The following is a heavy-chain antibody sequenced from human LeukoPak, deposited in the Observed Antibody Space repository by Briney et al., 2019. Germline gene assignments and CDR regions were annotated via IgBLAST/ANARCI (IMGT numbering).Heavy chain of an antibody. CDR3: ARGGYYGSGNDFRFDP. CDR1: GGSISSNSYF. V-gene: IGHV4-39*07. J-gene: IGHJ5*02. CDR2: IYYTGST. Sequence: SETLSLTCTVSGGSISSNSYFWGWVRQPPGKGLEWIGSIYYTGSTYYNPSLKSRVTISVDTSKNQFSLKLSSVTAADTAVYYCARGGYYGSGNDFRFDPWGQGTLVTVSS. D-gene: IGHD3-10*01.